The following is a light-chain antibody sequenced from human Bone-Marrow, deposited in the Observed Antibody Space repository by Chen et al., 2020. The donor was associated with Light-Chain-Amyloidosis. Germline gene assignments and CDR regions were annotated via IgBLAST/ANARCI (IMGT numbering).Light chain of an antibody. CDR1: GLPKQY. CDR3: QSADTTDTLYVL. V-gene: IGLV3-25*03. CDR2: NDS. J-gene: IGLJ2*01. Sequence: SYELTQPPSVSVSPGQTARISCPGDGLPKQYAYWYQQKPGQAPVLVIYNDSERPSGIPERFSGSSSGTTVTLTISGVQAEDEADYYCQSADTTDTLYVLFGGGTKLTVL.